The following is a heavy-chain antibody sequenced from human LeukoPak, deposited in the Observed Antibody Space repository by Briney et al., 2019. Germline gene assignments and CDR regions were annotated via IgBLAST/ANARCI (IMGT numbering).Heavy chain of an antibody. J-gene: IGHJ5*02. D-gene: IGHD6-19*01. CDR3: ARECSSGCNWFDP. Sequence: GSLRLSCAASGFTFRSYWMSWVRQAPGRGLEWVSYISSNSRTVDYADSVKGRFTISRDNAKNSLYLQLNTLRAEDTAVYYCARECSSGCNWFDPWGQGTLVTVSS. V-gene: IGHV3-48*01. CDR2: ISSNSRTV. CDR1: GFTFRSYW.